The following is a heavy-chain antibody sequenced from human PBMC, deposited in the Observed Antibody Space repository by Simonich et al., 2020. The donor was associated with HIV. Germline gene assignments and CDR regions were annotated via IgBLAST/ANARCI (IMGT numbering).Heavy chain of an antibody. J-gene: IGHJ1*01. CDR2: INHSGST. D-gene: IGHD3-22*01. V-gene: IGHV4-34*01. CDR3: ARGYYYDSSGYYQPAEYFQH. CDR1: GGSFSGYY. Sequence: QVQLQQWGAGLLKPSETLSLTCAVYGGSFSGYYWCWIRQPPGKGLEWIGEINHSGSTNYNPSLKSRVTISVDTSKNQFSLKLSSVTAADTAVYYCARGYYYDSSGYYQPAEYFQHWGQGTLVTVSS.